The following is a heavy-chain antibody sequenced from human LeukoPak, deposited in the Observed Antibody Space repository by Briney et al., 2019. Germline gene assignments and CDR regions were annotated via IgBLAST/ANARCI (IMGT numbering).Heavy chain of an antibody. V-gene: IGHV1-46*01. D-gene: IGHD6-6*01. CDR3: AREEARRASDY. Sequence: GASVKVSCKASGYTFTSYGISWVRQAPGQGLEWMGIINPSGGSTSYAQKFQGRVTMTRDTSTSTVYMELSSLRSEDTAVYYCAREEARRASDYWGQGTLVTVSS. CDR1: GYTFTSYG. J-gene: IGHJ4*02. CDR2: INPSGGST.